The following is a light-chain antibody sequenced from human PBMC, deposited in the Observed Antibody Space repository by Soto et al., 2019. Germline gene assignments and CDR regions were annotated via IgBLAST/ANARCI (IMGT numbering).Light chain of an antibody. Sequence: QSALTQPASVSGSPGQSITISCTGTSSDVGGYDYVSWYQQHPGKDPKLMIYDGTNRPSGFSNRYSGSKSAHKASLTIYGLPDEDEADYYCISYASINTDVFGTGTKVTVL. CDR2: DGT. J-gene: IGLJ1*01. V-gene: IGLV2-14*01. CDR1: SSDVGGYDY. CDR3: ISYASINTDV.